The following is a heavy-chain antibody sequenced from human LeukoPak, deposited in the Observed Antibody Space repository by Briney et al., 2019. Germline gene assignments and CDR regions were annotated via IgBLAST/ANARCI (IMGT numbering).Heavy chain of an antibody. CDR1: GGSFSGYY. D-gene: IGHD2-2*01. CDR3: ARGQVPAARGYNWFDP. J-gene: IGHJ5*02. V-gene: IGHV4-34*01. Sequence: PSETLSLTCAVYGGSFSGYYWNWIRQPPGKGLEWIGEINARGDTNFNPSLKSRVTISVDTSKSQFSLRLTSMIAADTAVYYCARGQVPAARGYNWFDPWGQGTLVTVSS. CDR2: INARGDT.